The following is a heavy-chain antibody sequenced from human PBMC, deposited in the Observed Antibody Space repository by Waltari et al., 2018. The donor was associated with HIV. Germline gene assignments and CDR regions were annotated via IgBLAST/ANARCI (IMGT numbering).Heavy chain of an antibody. CDR1: GASFSGYY. J-gene: IGHJ2*01. Sequence: QVQLQQWGAGLLKPSETLSLTCAVYGASFSGYYWSWIRQSPGMGLEWIGEISQSGSTNDNPPLKSRVTRSVDTSKNHFSLNLSSVTAADTAVYYCARGRMGYWYFDLWGRGTLVTVSS. CDR3: ARGRMGYWYFDL. CDR2: ISQSGST. V-gene: IGHV4-34*02.